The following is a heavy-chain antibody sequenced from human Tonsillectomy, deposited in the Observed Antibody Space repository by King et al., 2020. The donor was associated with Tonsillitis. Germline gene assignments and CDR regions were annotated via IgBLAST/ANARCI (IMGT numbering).Heavy chain of an antibody. CDR3: ERNSARGISWDAMNY. Sequence: VQLVESGGGVVQPGRSLRLSCEVSGFTFSSYGMHWVRQAPGKGLEWVAVISYDGSNKYYADSVKGRFTISRDNSKNTLYLQMNSLRGEDTDVYYCERNSARGISWDAMNYWGQGTLVTVSS. D-gene: IGHD6-13*01. CDR2: ISYDGSNK. J-gene: IGHJ4*02. CDR1: GFTFSSYG. V-gene: IGHV3-30*03.